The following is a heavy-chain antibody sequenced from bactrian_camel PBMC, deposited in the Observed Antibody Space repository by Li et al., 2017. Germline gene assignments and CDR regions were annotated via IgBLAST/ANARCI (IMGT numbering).Heavy chain of an antibody. CDR1: GFTFSSRD. J-gene: IGHJ6*01. V-gene: IGHV3S40*01. CDR2: ISVYGGST. Sequence: VQLVESGGGSVQVGGSLRLSCAASGFTFSSRDMSWVRQVPGKGLEWVSLISVYGGSTNSADSVKGRFTISRDNARNTLYLQMNSLKTEDTAVYYCATWCSVGFRGQGTQVTVS. CDR3: ATWCSVGF. D-gene: IGHD3*01.